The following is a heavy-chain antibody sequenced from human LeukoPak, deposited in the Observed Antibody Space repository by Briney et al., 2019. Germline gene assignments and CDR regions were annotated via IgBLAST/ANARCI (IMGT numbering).Heavy chain of an antibody. CDR1: GGTFSSYT. CDR3: AREGRVAEMATGEYFQH. V-gene: IGHV1-69*04. CDR2: IIPILGIA. D-gene: IGHD5-24*01. Sequence: SVKVSCKASGGTFSSYTISWVRQAPGQGLEWLGRIIPILGIANYAQKFQGRVTITADKSTSTAYMELSSLRSEDTAVYYCAREGRVAEMATGEYFQHWGQGTLVTVSS. J-gene: IGHJ1*01.